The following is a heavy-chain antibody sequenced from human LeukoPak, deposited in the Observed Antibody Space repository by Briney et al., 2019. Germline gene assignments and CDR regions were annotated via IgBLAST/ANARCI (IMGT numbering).Heavy chain of an antibody. CDR1: GFTFSSYS. V-gene: IGHV3-48*01. CDR3: ARDYDGGYMDV. J-gene: IGHJ6*03. Sequence: PGGSLRLSCAASGFTFSSYSMNWVRQAPGKGLEWVSYISSSSSTIYYADSVKGRFTISRDNAKNSLYLQMNSLRAEDTAVYYCARDYDGGYMDVWGKGTTVTVSS. D-gene: IGHD3-3*01. CDR2: ISSSSSTI.